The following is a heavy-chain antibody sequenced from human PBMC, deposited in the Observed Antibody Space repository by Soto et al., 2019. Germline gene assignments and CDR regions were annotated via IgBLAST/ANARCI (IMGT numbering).Heavy chain of an antibody. CDR1: GGSISSNY. CDR2: VYNSGST. D-gene: IGHD6-13*01. CDR3: ARYRREAVAGYTLDN. Sequence: PSETLSLTCTVSGGSISSNYWTWIRQPPGKGPKWIGYVYNSGSTNYNPSLKSRVTISEDTSKSQFSLKVNSMTAADTAVYYCARYRREAVAGYTLDNWGQGILVTVSS. J-gene: IGHJ4*02. V-gene: IGHV4-59*01.